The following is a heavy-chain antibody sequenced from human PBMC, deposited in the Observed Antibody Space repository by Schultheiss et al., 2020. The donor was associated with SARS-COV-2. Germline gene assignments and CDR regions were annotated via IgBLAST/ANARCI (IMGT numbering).Heavy chain of an antibody. CDR2: ISGSGGST. CDR1: GFTFSSYA. Sequence: GSLRLSCAASGFTFSSYAMSWVRQAPGKGLEWVSAISGSGGSTYYADSVKGRFTISRDNSKNTLYLQMNSLRAEDTAVYYCVVSTSYYDFWSGYFSPEIDVWGKGTTVTVSS. D-gene: IGHD3-3*01. CDR3: VVSTSYYDFWSGYFSPEIDV. J-gene: IGHJ6*04. V-gene: IGHV3-23*01.